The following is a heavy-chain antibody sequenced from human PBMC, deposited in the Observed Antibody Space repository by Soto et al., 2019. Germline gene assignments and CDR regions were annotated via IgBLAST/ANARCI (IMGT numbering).Heavy chain of an antibody. Sequence: QVQLVESGGGLVKPGGSLRLSCAASGFAFSDYYMSWIRQAPGNGLEWVSYISSSGSTIYYADSVKGRFTISRDNAKNSLYLQMNSLRAEDTAVYYCAREDRDVYDDYYYYGMDVWGQGTTVTVSS. CDR1: GFAFSDYY. CDR2: ISSSGSTI. V-gene: IGHV3-11*01. D-gene: IGHD5-12*01. CDR3: AREDRDVYDDYYYYGMDV. J-gene: IGHJ6*02.